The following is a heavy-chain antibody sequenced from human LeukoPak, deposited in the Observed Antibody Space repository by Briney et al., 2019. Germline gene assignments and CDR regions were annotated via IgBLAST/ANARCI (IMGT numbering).Heavy chain of an antibody. Sequence: TGGPLTLSCAASGFPFSNYFRSWVRQPPGKGLEWVSSISTSGSSTFYADSIKGRFTISRDNSKNTLYLQMNSLRAEDTAIYYCALATGFDVWGQGTMVTVSS. J-gene: IGHJ3*01. CDR2: ISTSGSST. V-gene: IGHV3-23*01. CDR3: ALATGFDV. CDR1: GFPFSNYF. D-gene: IGHD5-12*01.